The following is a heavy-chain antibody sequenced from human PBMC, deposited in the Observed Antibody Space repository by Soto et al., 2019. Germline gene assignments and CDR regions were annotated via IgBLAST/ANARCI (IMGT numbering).Heavy chain of an antibody. J-gene: IGHJ5*02. V-gene: IGHV1-69*13. CDR3: ARARYRGAPVGHGNNWFDP. CDR2: IIPIFGTA. CDR1: GGTFSSYA. Sequence: GASVKVSCKASGGTFSSYAISWVRQAPGQGLEWMGGIIPIFGTANYAQKFQGRVTITADESTSTAYMELSSLRSEDTAVYYCARARYRGAPVGHGNNWFDPWGQGTLVTVSS. D-gene: IGHD3-16*02.